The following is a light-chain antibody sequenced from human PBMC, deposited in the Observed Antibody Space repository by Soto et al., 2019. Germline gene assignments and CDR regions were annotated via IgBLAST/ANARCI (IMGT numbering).Light chain of an antibody. Sequence: DIQMTPSPSSLSSSVGDRVTITCRASQGISNSLAWYQQKPGKVPKLLIYAASTWQSAVPARFSGSGSGTDFNLTISSLQAEDVATYYCQKYNSAPLTFGGGTKVEIK. J-gene: IGKJ4*01. CDR2: AAS. V-gene: IGKV1-27*01. CDR1: QGISNS. CDR3: QKYNSAPLT.